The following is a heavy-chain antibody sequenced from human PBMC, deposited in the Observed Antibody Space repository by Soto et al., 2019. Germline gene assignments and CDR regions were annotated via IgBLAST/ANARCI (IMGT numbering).Heavy chain of an antibody. Sequence: PSETLSLTCTVSGGSISNSSYQWGWIRQPPGKGLEWIGSIYFRGNTYYNPSLQTRVTISLDKSKSQFSLKLNSVTAADSAVYFCARLEGLATISYYFDFWGQGALVTVSS. CDR3: ARLEGLATISYYFDF. CDR1: GGSISNSSYQ. J-gene: IGHJ4*02. CDR2: IYFRGNT. V-gene: IGHV4-39*01. D-gene: IGHD3-9*01.